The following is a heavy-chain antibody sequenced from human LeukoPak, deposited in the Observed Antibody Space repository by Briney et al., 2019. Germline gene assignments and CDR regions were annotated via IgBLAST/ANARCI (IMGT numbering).Heavy chain of an antibody. V-gene: IGHV3-23*01. CDR3: AKERYCSGGSRYSEY. CDR1: GFTFSSYA. CDR2: ISGGGSST. J-gene: IGHJ4*02. Sequence: HSGGSLRLSCAASGFTFSSYAMSWVRQAPGKGLDWVSAISGGGSSTYYADSVKGRFTISRDNPKNTLYLQMNSLRAEDTAVYYCAKERYCSGGSRYSEYWGQGTLVTVSS. D-gene: IGHD2-15*01.